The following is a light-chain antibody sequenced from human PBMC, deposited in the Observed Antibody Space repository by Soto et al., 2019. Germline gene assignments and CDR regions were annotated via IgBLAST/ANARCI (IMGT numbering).Light chain of an antibody. CDR3: QHYKGWPGGYT. J-gene: IGKJ3*01. CDR2: AAS. CDR1: QNIAIK. V-gene: IGKV3-15*01. Sequence: EVVMTQSPATLSVSPGETAALSCRASQNIAIKLAWYQQKSGQAPRLLIYAASTRATGVPARFSGSGSGTEFTITISSRQAEDFGVYYCQHYKGWPGGYTFGPGTRVDIK.